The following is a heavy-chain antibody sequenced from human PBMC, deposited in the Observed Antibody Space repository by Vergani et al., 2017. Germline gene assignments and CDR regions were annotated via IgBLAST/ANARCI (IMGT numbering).Heavy chain of an antibody. V-gene: IGHV1-69*02. CDR1: GGTFSSYT. Sequence: QVQLVQSGAEVKKPGSSVKVSCKASGGTFSSYTISWVRQAPGQGLEWMGRIIPILGIANYAQKFQGRVTITADKSTSTAYMELSSLRSEGTAVYYCAKYQPDYGGNSGYYYYGMDVWGQGTTVTVSS. D-gene: IGHD4-23*01. CDR3: AKYQPDYGGNSGYYYYGMDV. J-gene: IGHJ6*02. CDR2: IIPILGIA.